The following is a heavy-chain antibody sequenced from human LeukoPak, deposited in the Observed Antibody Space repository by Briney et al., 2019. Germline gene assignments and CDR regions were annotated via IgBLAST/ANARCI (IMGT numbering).Heavy chain of an antibody. CDR1: GFTFSDYW. CDR2: IKQDGSEK. D-gene: IGHD3-16*01. Sequence: GGSLRLSCAASGFTFSDYWLSWVRQAPGKGLEWVANIKQDGSEKNYVDSVKGRFTISRDNAKNSLYLHLNSLRAEDTAVYYCSRGDPDYWGRGTLVTVS. J-gene: IGHJ4*02. V-gene: IGHV3-7*03. CDR3: SRGDPDY.